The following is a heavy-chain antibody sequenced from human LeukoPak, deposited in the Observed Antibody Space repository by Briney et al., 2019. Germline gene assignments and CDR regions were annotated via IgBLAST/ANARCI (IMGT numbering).Heavy chain of an antibody. J-gene: IGHJ5*02. Sequence: SETLSLTCTVSGGSISSYYWSWIRQPPGKGLEWIGYIYYSGRTNYNPSLKSRVTISVDTSKNQFSLELSSVTAADTAVYYCARVPPQYYYDSSGYYYPSEGFDPWGQGTLVTVSS. CDR1: GGSISSYY. D-gene: IGHD3-22*01. CDR3: ARVPPQYYYDSSGYYYPSEGFDP. V-gene: IGHV4-59*01. CDR2: IYYSGRT.